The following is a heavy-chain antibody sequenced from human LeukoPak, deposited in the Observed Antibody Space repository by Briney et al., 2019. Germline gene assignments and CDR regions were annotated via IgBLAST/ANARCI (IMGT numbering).Heavy chain of an antibody. J-gene: IGHJ3*02. Sequence: PGGSLRLSCAASGFTVSSNYMSWVRQAPGKGLEWVSVIYSGGNTYYADSVKGRFTISRDNSKNTLYLQMNSLRAEDTAVYYCASSGWELLIAFDIWGQGTMVTVSS. CDR3: ASSGWELLIAFDI. CDR2: IYSGGNT. D-gene: IGHD1-26*01. CDR1: GFTVSSNY. V-gene: IGHV3-53*01.